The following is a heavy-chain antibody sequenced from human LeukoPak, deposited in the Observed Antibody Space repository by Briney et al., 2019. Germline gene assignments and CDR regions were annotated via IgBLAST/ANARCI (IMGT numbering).Heavy chain of an antibody. CDR2: IIPIFGTA. CDR1: GGTFSSYA. D-gene: IGHD6-13*01. Sequence: ASVKVSCKASGGTFSSYAISWVRQAPGQGLEWMGGIIPIFGTANYAQKFQGRVTITADKSTSTAYMELSSLRSEDTAVYYCARRFSSSYPTYYYYGTDVWGKGTTVTVSS. J-gene: IGHJ6*04. V-gene: IGHV1-69*06. CDR3: ARRFSSSYPTYYYYGTDV.